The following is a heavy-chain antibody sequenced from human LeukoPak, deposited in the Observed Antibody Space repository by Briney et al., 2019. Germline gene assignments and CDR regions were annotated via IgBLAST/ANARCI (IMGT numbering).Heavy chain of an antibody. Sequence: GESLKISCKGSGYNFAGFWIGWVRQMPGKGLEWMGIIYPGDSDTTYNPSFQGQVTISADKSISTAYLQWSSLKASDTAMYYCASCVGSSSPPCDYWGQGTLVTVSS. CDR1: GYNFAGFW. D-gene: IGHD6-6*01. V-gene: IGHV5-51*01. CDR3: ASCVGSSSPPCDY. J-gene: IGHJ4*02. CDR2: IYPGDSDT.